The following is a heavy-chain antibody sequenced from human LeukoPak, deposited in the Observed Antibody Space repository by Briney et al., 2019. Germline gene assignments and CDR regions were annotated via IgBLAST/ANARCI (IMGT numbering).Heavy chain of an antibody. CDR3: ARGGYSSSWSLGMDV. D-gene: IGHD6-13*01. CDR2: IYYSGST. CDR1: GGSISSYY. J-gene: IGHJ6*02. Sequence: SETLSLTCTVSGGSISSYYWTWIRQTPGKELEWIGYIYYSGSTNYNPSLKSRVSISVDTSRNQLSPMLTSVTAADTAVYYCARGGYSSSWSLGMDVWGQGTTVTVSS. V-gene: IGHV4-59*12.